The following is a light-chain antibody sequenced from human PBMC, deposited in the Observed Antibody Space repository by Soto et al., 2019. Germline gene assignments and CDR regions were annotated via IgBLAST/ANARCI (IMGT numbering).Light chain of an antibody. Sequence: EIVLTQSPGTLSLSPGERATLSCRASQSVTSSYLAWYQQKPGQAPRLLIYAASSRATGIPARFSGTGSETDFTLTISSLEPEDFATYYCQQYNSYPWTFGQGTKVDIK. J-gene: IGKJ1*01. CDR1: QSVTSSY. V-gene: IGKV3-20*01. CDR3: QQYNSYPWT. CDR2: AAS.